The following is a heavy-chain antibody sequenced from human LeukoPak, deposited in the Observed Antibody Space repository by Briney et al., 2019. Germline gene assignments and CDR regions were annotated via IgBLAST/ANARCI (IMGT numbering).Heavy chain of an antibody. Sequence: PGGSLRLSCAASGFTVSSNYMSWVRQAPGKGLEWVSVIYSGGSTYYADSVKGRFTISRHNSKNTLYLQMNSLRAEDTAVYYCARYGNLDRSGSYDYWGQGTLVTVSS. CDR1: GFTVSSNY. D-gene: IGHD3-10*01. J-gene: IGHJ4*02. CDR2: IYSGGST. CDR3: ARYGNLDRSGSYDY. V-gene: IGHV3-53*04.